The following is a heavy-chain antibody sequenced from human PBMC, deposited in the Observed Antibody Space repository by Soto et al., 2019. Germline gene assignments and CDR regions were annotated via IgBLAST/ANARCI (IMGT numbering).Heavy chain of an antibody. CDR3: ARGSTKVVVTAIFAFDI. CDR2: INHSGST. D-gene: IGHD2-21*02. J-gene: IGHJ3*02. CDR1: GGSFSGYY. V-gene: IGHV4-34*01. Sequence: QVQLQQWGAGLLKPSETLSLTCAVYGGSFSGYYWSWIRQPPGKGLEWIGEINHSGSTNYNPSLQSRVTISVDTSKNQFSLKLSSVTAADTAVYYCARGSTKVVVTAIFAFDIWGQGTMVTVSS.